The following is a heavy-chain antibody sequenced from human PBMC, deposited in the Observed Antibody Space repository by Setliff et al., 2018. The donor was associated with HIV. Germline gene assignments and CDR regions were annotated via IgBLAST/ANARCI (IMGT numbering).Heavy chain of an antibody. D-gene: IGHD5-12*01. CDR2: IYTSGST. CDR1: GGSISSYY. CDR3: ARRAPGGGYGPAWYFDY. J-gene: IGHJ4*02. V-gene: IGHV4-4*09. Sequence: SETLSLTCTVSGGSISSYYWSWIRQPPGKGLEWIGYIYTSGSTNYNPSLKSRVTISVDTSKNQFSLKLSSVTAADTAVYCCARRAPGGGYGPAWYFDYWGQGTLVTVSS.